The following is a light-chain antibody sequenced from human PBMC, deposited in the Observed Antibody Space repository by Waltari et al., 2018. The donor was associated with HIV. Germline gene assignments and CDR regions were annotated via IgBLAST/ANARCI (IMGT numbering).Light chain of an antibody. J-gene: IGLJ2*01. CDR1: SSDVGGYNL. CDR2: EVS. CDR3: CAYAGSTTYVI. V-gene: IGLV2-23*02. Sequence: SALTQPASVSGSPGQSITISCTVTSSDVGGYNLVSWYQQHPGKAPKLMIYEVSKRPSGVSNRFSGSKSGNTASLTISGLQAEDEADYYCCAYAGSTTYVIFGGGTKLTVL.